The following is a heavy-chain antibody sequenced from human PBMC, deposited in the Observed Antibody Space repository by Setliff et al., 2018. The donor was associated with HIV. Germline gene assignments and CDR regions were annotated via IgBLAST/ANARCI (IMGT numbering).Heavy chain of an antibody. D-gene: IGHD3-22*01. CDR1: GFIFNTYS. J-gene: IGHJ4*02. Sequence: GSLRLSCAVSGFIFNTYSMNWVRQAPGKGLEWVSYIGGSGSAIYYADSVKGRFTISRDNAKNSLYLQLNSLRAEDTAVYYCVRDASPDYDSGGYSAGGHWGRGTLVTVS. CDR2: IGGSGSAI. CDR3: VRDASPDYDSGGYSAGGH. V-gene: IGHV3-48*01.